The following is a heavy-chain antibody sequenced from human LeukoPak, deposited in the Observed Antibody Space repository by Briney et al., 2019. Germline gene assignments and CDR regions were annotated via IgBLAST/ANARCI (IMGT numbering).Heavy chain of an antibody. CDR3: ARDTLGGSYRTLDY. D-gene: IGHD1-26*01. CDR1: GYSISSGYY. CDR2: ISSSSTYI. J-gene: IGHJ4*02. Sequence: ETLSLTCTVSGYSISSGYYWGWIRPPPGKGLEWVSSISSSSTYIYYADSVKGRFTISRDNAKNSLYLQMNTLRAEDTAVYYCARDTLGGSYRTLDYWGQGTLVTVSS. V-gene: IGHV3-21*01.